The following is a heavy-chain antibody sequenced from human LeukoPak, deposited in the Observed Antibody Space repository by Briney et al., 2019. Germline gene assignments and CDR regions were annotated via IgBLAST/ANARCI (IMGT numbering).Heavy chain of an antibody. CDR1: GGSISSYY. J-gene: IGHJ6*03. D-gene: IGHD6-13*01. CDR3: ARESIGVAAAGRYYYYYYMDV. V-gene: IGHV4-59*01. CDR2: IYYSGST. Sequence: SETLSLTCTVSGGSISSYYWSWIRQPPGKGLEWIGYIYYSGSTNYNPSLKSRVTISVDTSKNQFSLKLSSVTAADTAVYYCARESIGVAAAGRYYYYYYMDVWGKGTTVTISS.